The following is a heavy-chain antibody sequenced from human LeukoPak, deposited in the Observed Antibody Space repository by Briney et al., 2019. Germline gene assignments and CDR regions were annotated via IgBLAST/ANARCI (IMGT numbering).Heavy chain of an antibody. J-gene: IGHJ5*02. Sequence: SAKVSCKASGGTFSSYAISWVRQAPGQGLEWMGRIIPILGIANYAQKFQGRVTITADKSTSTAYMELSSLRSEDTAVYYCASHRIGAVGNWFDHWGQGTLVTVSS. CDR1: GGTFSSYA. CDR3: ASHRIGAVGNWFDH. CDR2: IIPILGIA. V-gene: IGHV1-69*04. D-gene: IGHD3-16*01.